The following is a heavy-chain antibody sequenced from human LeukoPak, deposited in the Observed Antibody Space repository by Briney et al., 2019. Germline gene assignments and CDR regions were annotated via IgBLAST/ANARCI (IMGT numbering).Heavy chain of an antibody. V-gene: IGHV3-21*01. CDR3: ARRLYDSSGFRLPFDY. CDR1: GFTFTSYS. CDR2: ISSSSYHI. J-gene: IGHJ4*01. Sequence: PGGSLRLSCAASGFTFTSYSMIWVRQAPGKGLEWVSSISSSSYHIYYTDSVKGRFTISRDNAKNSVSLQTNSLRVEDTAVYYCARRLYDSSGFRLPFDYWGQGTLVTVSS. D-gene: IGHD3-22*01.